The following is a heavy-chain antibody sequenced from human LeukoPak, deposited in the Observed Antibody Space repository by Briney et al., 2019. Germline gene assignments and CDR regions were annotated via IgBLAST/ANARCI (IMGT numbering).Heavy chain of an antibody. Sequence: GGSLRLSCAASGFIFSSYWMSWVRQAPGKGLEWVANIKQDAGEIRYVDSVKGRFTISRDNAKNSVYLQMNSLRAEDTGVYYCARLGSSWDFFDFWGQGTLVTVS. V-gene: IGHV3-7*01. CDR3: ARLGSSWDFFDF. D-gene: IGHD6-13*01. CDR1: GFIFSSYW. J-gene: IGHJ4*02. CDR2: IKQDAGEI.